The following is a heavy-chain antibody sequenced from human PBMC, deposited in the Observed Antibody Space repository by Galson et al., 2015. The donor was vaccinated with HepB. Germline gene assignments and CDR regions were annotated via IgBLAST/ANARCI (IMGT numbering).Heavy chain of an antibody. CDR2: IHDSGRT. D-gene: IGHD3-10*01. V-gene: IGHV4-61*01. J-gene: IGHJ4*02. Sequence: EILSLTCTVSGGPVSSTNHYWTWIRQSPGRGLEWTGYIHDSGRTNYNPSLKSRVTISIDTAKNQFSLKLSSVTAADTAIYYCARGGGGSGSYYNFDYWGQGTLVTVSS. CDR1: GGPVSSTNHY. CDR3: ARGGGGSGSYYNFDY.